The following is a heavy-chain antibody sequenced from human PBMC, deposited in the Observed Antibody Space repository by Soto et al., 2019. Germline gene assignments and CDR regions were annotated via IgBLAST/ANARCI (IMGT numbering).Heavy chain of an antibody. CDR1: DDSINSDKYY. CDR3: ARHLLTIFGVDYYYTWFDP. J-gene: IGHJ5*02. CDR2: VYYSGNA. V-gene: IGHV4-39*01. D-gene: IGHD3-3*01. Sequence: TSETLSLTCSVSDDSINSDKYYWGWIRQPPGKGLEWIGSVYYSGNAYYNPSLKSRVTISVDTSKNQFSLKLSSVTAADTAVYYCARHLLTIFGVDYYYTWFDPWGQGTLVTVSS.